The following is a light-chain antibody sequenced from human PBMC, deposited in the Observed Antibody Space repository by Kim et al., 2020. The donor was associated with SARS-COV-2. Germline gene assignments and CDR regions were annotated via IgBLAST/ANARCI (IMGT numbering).Light chain of an antibody. CDR3: QQYGSSPAG. J-gene: IGKJ4*01. V-gene: IGKV3-20*01. CDR2: GAS. Sequence: EIVLTQSPGTLSLSPGERATLSCRASQSVSSSYLAWYQQKPGQAPRLLIYGASSRATGIPDRFSGSGSGTDFTLTISRLEPEDFAVYYCQQYGSSPAGFGGGTKLEIK. CDR1: QSVSSSY.